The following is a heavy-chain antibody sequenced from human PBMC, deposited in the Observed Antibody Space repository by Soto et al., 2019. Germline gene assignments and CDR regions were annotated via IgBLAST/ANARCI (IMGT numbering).Heavy chain of an antibody. CDR1: GFTFNNYA. J-gene: IGHJ6*02. D-gene: IGHD3-10*01. CDR3: AKRKTGLLWFGASGGLDV. CDR2: VIGSGVHT. V-gene: IGHV3-23*01. Sequence: EVHLLEAGGGLVQPGGSLRLSCAASGFTFNNYAMSWVRQAPGKGLEWVSAVIGSGVHTYYADSVKGRFTISRDNSKNTLYLQMNNLTAGDTAVYYCAKRKTGLLWFGASGGLDVWGQGTTVTVSS.